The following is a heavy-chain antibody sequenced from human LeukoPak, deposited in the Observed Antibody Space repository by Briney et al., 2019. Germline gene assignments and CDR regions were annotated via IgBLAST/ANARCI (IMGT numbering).Heavy chain of an antibody. V-gene: IGHV3-21*01. CDR3: ARMGSVVVTARDAFDI. Sequence: GGSLRLYCAASGFTFSSYSMNWVRQAPGKGLEWVSSISSSSSYIYYADSVKGRFTISSDNAKNSLYLQMNSLRAEDTAVYYCARMGSVVVTARDAFDIWGQGTMVTVSS. CDR1: GFTFSSYS. CDR2: ISSSSSYI. J-gene: IGHJ3*02. D-gene: IGHD2-21*02.